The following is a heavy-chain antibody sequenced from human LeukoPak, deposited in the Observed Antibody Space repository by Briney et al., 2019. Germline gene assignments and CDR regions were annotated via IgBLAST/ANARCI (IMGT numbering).Heavy chain of an antibody. CDR3: ARVRYCSGGSCYLSEGMDV. CDR1: GGSISSYY. CDR2: IYYSGST. J-gene: IGHJ6*02. V-gene: IGHV4-59*01. Sequence: SETLSLTCTVSGGSISSYYWSWIRQPPGKGLEWIGYIYYSGSTNYNPSLKSRVTISVDTSKNQFSLKLSSVTAADTAVYHCARVRYCSGGSCYLSEGMDVWGQGTTVTVSS. D-gene: IGHD2-15*01.